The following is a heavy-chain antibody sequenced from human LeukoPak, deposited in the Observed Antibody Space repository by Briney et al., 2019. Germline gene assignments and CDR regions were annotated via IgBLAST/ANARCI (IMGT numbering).Heavy chain of an antibody. V-gene: IGHV3-9*03. CDR2: ISWNSGSL. CDR3: AKGLTYFYDSSGYWDAFDI. CDR1: GFTFDDYA. D-gene: IGHD3-22*01. J-gene: IGHJ3*02. Sequence: PGGSLRLSCAASGFTFDDYAMHWVRQAPGKGLEWVSGISWNSGSLGYADSMKGRFTISRDNAKNSLYLQMNSLRAEDMALYYCAKGLTYFYDSSGYWDAFDIWGQGTMVTVSS.